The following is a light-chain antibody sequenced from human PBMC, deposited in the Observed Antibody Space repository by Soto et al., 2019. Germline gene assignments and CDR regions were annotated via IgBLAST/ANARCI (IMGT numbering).Light chain of an antibody. CDR2: ANT. CDR1: SSNIGAGYD. V-gene: IGLV1-40*01. CDR3: QSYDSSLSGYV. Sequence: QSVLTQPPSVSGAPGQRVTISCTGSSSNIGAGYDVHWYQQLPGTAPKLVIYANTNRPSGVPDRFSGSKSGTSASLAITGLRAGDEADYYCQSYDSSLSGYVFGTGTKVTVL. J-gene: IGLJ1*01.